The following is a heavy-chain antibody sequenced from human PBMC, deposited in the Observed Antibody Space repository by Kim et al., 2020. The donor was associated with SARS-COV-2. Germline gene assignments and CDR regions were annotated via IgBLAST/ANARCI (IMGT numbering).Heavy chain of an antibody. Sequence: YVDSVEGRFTVSRDNAKNAVYLQMNGLRAEDTAVYYCARDDGFRSIDHWGQGTLVTVSS. J-gene: IGHJ4*02. D-gene: IGHD6-25*01. CDR3: ARDDGFRSIDH. V-gene: IGHV3-7*01.